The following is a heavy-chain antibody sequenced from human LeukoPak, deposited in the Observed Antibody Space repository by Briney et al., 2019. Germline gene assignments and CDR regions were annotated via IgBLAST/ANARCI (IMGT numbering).Heavy chain of an antibody. CDR1: GFTFSSYA. CDR2: ISGSGGST. D-gene: IGHD3-3*01. J-gene: IGHJ4*02. Sequence: GGSLRLSCAASGFTFSSYAMSWVRQAPGKGLEWVSAISGSGGSTYYADSVKGRFTISRDNSKNTLYLQMNSLRAEDTAVYYCARYYYDFWSGLLDYWGQGTLVTVSS. CDR3: ARYYYDFWSGLLDY. V-gene: IGHV3-23*01.